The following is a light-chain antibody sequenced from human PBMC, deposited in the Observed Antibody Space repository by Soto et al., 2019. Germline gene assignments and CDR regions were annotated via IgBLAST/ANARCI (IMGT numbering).Light chain of an antibody. CDR2: AAS. Sequence: DIQMTQSPASLSASVGDRVTITCRASQSIRTYLNWYQQKPGKAPNLLIQAASSLQSGVPSRFSGSGSGTDFTLTISSLQPEDFATYYCQQSYSTPWTFGQGTKVEIK. J-gene: IGKJ1*01. V-gene: IGKV1-39*01. CDR3: QQSYSTPWT. CDR1: QSIRTY.